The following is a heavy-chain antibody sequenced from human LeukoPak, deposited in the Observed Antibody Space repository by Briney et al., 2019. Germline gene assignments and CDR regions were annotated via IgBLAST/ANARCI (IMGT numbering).Heavy chain of an antibody. Sequence: GGSLRLSCAASGFTFSTFAMIWVRQPPGKGLEWVSSIFPSGGEIHYADSVRGRFTISRDNSKSTLSLQMNSLRAEDTAVYYCAKDLLARPDYWGQGTLVTVSS. V-gene: IGHV3-23*01. CDR2: IFPSGGEI. D-gene: IGHD2/OR15-2a*01. CDR1: GFTFSTFA. CDR3: AKDLLARPDY. J-gene: IGHJ4*02.